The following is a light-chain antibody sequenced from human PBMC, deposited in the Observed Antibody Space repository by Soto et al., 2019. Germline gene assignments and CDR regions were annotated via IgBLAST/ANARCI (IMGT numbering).Light chain of an antibody. CDR1: QSVSGY. CDR3: QQRNVWPPVT. V-gene: IGKV3-11*01. Sequence: EIVMTQSPGTVSVFPGDTVTLSCRASQSVSGYLDWFHQKPGQAPRLLIYGAFNRATGIPARFSGSGSGTDFTLTISSLEPEDSAVYYCQQRNVWPPVTFGQGTRLEIK. CDR2: GAF. J-gene: IGKJ5*01.